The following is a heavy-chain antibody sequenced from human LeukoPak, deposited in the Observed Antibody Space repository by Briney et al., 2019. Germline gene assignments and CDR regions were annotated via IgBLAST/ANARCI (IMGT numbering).Heavy chain of an antibody. CDR2: INSDGSTT. Sequence: HAGGSLRLSCAASGFTFSSYGMHWVRQAPGKGLVWVSRINSDGSTTSYAASVKGRFTISRDTAKNTLYLQMNSLRAEDTAVYYCARGHHYYDSSAYYYWGQGTLVTVSS. J-gene: IGHJ4*02. V-gene: IGHV3-74*01. CDR1: GFTFSSYG. D-gene: IGHD3-22*01. CDR3: ARGHHYYDSSAYYY.